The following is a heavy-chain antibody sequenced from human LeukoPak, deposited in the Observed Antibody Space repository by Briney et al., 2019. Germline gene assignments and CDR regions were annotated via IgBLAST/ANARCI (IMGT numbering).Heavy chain of an antibody. Sequence: SETLSLTCAVYGGSFSGYSWTWIRQPPGKGLEWIGEINHSGSTNYNPSLKSRVTISVDTSKNQFSLKVISVTAADTVVYYCARGFDILTGSDYYMDVWGKGTTVTISS. D-gene: IGHD3-9*01. CDR1: GGSFSGYS. V-gene: IGHV4-34*01. CDR2: INHSGST. CDR3: ARGFDILTGSDYYMDV. J-gene: IGHJ6*03.